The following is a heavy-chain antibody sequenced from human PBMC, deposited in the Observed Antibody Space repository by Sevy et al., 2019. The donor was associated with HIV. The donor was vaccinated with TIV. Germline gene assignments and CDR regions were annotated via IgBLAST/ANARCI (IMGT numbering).Heavy chain of an antibody. CDR3: TTDREYGDYKGGFDY. J-gene: IGHJ4*02. CDR2: IRSNTDGGTT. CDR1: GFTFSNAW. Sequence: GGSLRLSCVASGFTFSNAWMSWVRQAPGKGLEWVGRIRSNTDGGTTDYAAPLKGRFTISRDDSKNTLYLQMNILKSEDTAVYYCTTDREYGDYKGGFDYWGQGTLVTVSS. V-gene: IGHV3-15*01. D-gene: IGHD4-17*01.